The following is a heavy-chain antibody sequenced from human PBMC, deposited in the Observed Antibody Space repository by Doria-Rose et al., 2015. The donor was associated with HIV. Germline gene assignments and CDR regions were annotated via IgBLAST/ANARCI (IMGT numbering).Heavy chain of an antibody. V-gene: IGHV3-30-3*01. Sequence: QVQLVQSGGGVVQPGRSLRLSCAASGFTFSSYAMHWVRQAPGKGLEWVAVISYDGSNKYYADSVKGRFTISRDNSKNTLYLQMNSLRAEDTAVYYCARARRFHTMVRGVIIKGQIKQGGSSGMDVWGQGTTVTASS. D-gene: IGHD3-10*01. CDR3: ARARRFHTMVRGVIIKGQIKQGGSSGMDV. J-gene: IGHJ6*02. CDR2: ISYDGSNK. CDR1: GFTFSSYA.